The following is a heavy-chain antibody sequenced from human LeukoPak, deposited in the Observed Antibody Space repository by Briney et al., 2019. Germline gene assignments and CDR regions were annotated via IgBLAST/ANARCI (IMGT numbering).Heavy chain of an antibody. J-gene: IGHJ4*02. Sequence: PGGSLRLSCAASGFTFSSYGMHWVRQAPGKGLEWVAVISYDGSNKYYADSVKGRFTISRDNSKNTLYLQMNSLRAEDTAVYYCAKDHPVGDTAMGTDYWGQGTLVTVSS. CDR3: AKDHPVGDTAMGTDY. V-gene: IGHV3-30*18. CDR2: ISYDGSNK. CDR1: GFTFSSYG. D-gene: IGHD5-18*01.